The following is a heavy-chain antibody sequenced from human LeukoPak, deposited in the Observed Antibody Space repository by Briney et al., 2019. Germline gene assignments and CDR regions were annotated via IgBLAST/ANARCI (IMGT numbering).Heavy chain of an antibody. D-gene: IGHD3-22*01. J-gene: IGHJ4*02. V-gene: IGHV3-21*01. CDR1: GFTFSSYS. CDR2: ISSSSSYI. Sequence: PGGSLRLSCAASGFTFSSYSMNWVRQAPGKGLEWVSSISSSSSYIYYADSVKGRFTISRDNARNSLYLQMNSLRAEDTAVHYCARAPEYYYDSSGYYEFDYWGQGTLVTVSS. CDR3: ARAPEYYYDSSGYYEFDY.